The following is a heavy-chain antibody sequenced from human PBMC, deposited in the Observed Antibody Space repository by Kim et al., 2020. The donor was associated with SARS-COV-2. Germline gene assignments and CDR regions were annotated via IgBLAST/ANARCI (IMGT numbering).Heavy chain of an antibody. CDR3: ARRGHATIFGVVIADWFAP. V-gene: IGHV4-59*08. CDR1: GGSISSYY. J-gene: IGHJ5*02. D-gene: IGHD3-3*01. Sequence: SETLSLTCTVSGGSISSYYWSWIRQPPGKGLEWIGYIYYSGSTNYNPSLKSRVTISVDTSKNQFSLKLSSVTAADTAVYYCARRGHATIFGVVIADWFAPGGQGTLVTVSS. CDR2: IYYSGST.